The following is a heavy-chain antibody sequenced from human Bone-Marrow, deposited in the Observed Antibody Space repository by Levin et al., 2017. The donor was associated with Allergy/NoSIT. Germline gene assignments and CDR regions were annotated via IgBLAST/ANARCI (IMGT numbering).Heavy chain of an antibody. J-gene: IGHJ4*02. CDR2: IYYTGST. Sequence: PGGSLRLSCTVSGGSVSSGSFYWSWVRQPPMKELEWIGYIYYTGSTNYNPSLKSRVTISVDTSKNQLSLKLNSVTAADTAVYFCARDGSRTELDYWGQGTLVTVSS. CDR1: GGSVSSGSFY. V-gene: IGHV4-61*01. CDR3: ARDGSRTELDY. D-gene: IGHD3-10*01.